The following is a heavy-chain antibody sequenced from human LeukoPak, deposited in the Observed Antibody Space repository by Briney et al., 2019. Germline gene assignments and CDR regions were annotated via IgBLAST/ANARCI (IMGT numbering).Heavy chain of an antibody. D-gene: IGHD3-10*01. CDR3: ATDQRGAGLGFRYGSGSYNGMDV. CDR2: FDPEDGET. CDR1: GYTLTELS. J-gene: IGHJ6*02. V-gene: IGHV1-24*01. Sequence: ASVKVSCKVSGYTLTELSIHWVRQAPGKGLEWMGGFDPEDGETLYAQKFQGRVTMTEDTSTDTAYMELSSLRSEDTAVYYCATDQRGAGLGFRYGSGSYNGMDVWGQGTTVTVSS.